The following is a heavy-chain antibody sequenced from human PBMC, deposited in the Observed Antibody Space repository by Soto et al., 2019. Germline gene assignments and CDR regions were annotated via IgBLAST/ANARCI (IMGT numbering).Heavy chain of an antibody. CDR3: ARTMEQLVPPDYYYYGMDV. Sequence: QVQLVQSGAEVKEPGSSVKVSCKASGGTFSSYAISWVRQAPGQGREWMGGIIPVFGAANYAHRFQGRVTVTADESTSTAYMELISLRSDDTAVYYCARTMEQLVPPDYYYYGMDVWGQGTTVTVSS. D-gene: IGHD6-6*01. CDR1: GGTFSSYA. V-gene: IGHV1-69*01. CDR2: IIPVFGAA. J-gene: IGHJ6*02.